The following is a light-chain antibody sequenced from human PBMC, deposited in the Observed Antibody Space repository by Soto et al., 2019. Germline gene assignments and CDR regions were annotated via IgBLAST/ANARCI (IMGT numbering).Light chain of an antibody. J-gene: IGKJ1*01. CDR3: QQYYNWWT. CDR2: AAS. CDR1: QSISSY. V-gene: IGKV1-39*01. Sequence: DIQMTQSPSSLSASVGDRVTITCRASQSISSYLNWYQQKPEKAPKSLIYAASSLQSGVPSRFSGSGSGTDFTLTISSLQSEDFAVYHCQQYYNWWTFGQGTKVDIK.